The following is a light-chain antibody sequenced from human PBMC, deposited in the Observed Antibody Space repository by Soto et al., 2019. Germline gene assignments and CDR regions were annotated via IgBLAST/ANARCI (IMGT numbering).Light chain of an antibody. CDR3: QQRSNWPIT. CDR2: DAS. Sequence: ELVLTQSPATLSLSPGARATLSCRASPSVSSYLAWYQQKPGQAPRLLIYDASNRATGIPARFSGSGSWTDFTLTISSLEPEDCAVYYCQQRSNWPITFGQGTRLEMK. V-gene: IGKV3-11*01. J-gene: IGKJ5*01. CDR1: PSVSSY.